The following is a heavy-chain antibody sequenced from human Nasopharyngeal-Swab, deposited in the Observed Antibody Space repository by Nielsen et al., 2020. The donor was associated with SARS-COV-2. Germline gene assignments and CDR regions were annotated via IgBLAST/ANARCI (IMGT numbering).Heavy chain of an antibody. D-gene: IGHD5-12*01. CDR3: ARALAPYSGYHSDYYYGMDV. Sequence: GESLKISCAASGFTFSSYDMHWVRQATGKGLEWVSAIGTAGDTYYPGSVKGRFTISRENTKNSLYLQMNSLRAGDTAVYYCARALAPYSGYHSDYYYGMDVWGQGTTVTVSS. J-gene: IGHJ6*02. CDR1: GFTFSSYD. V-gene: IGHV3-13*04. CDR2: IGTAGDT.